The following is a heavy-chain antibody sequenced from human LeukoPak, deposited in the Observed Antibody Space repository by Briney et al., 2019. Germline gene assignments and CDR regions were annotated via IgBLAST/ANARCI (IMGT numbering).Heavy chain of an antibody. CDR1: GYTFTSYG. Sequence: ASVKVSCKASGYTFTSYGISWVRQAPGQGLEWMGWISAYNGNTNYAQKLQGRVTMTTDTSTSTAYMELRSLRSDDTAVYYCAGFAPQRESTWEYYYGMDVWGQGTTVTVSS. V-gene: IGHV1-18*01. CDR2: ISAYNGNT. D-gene: IGHD3-10*01. J-gene: IGHJ6*02. CDR3: AGFAPQRESTWEYYYGMDV.